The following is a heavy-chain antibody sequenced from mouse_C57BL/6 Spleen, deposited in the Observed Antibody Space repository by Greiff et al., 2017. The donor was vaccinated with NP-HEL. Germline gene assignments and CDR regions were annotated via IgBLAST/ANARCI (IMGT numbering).Heavy chain of an antibody. CDR3: ARDYGSSLAY. V-gene: IGHV5-17*01. D-gene: IGHD1-1*01. Sequence: EVKLMESGGGLVKPGGSLKLSCAASGFTFSDYGMHWVRQAPEKGLEWVAYISSGSSTIYYADTVKGRFTISRDNAKNTLFLQMTSLRSEDTAMYYCARDYGSSLAYWGQGTLVTVSA. J-gene: IGHJ3*01. CDR2: ISSGSSTI. CDR1: GFTFSDYG.